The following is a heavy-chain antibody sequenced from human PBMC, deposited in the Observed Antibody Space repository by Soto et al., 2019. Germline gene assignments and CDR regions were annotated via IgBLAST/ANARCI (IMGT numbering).Heavy chain of an antibody. CDR3: ARGGRNYDILTGYYLPYYYYYMDV. V-gene: IGHV1-8*02. CDR2: ISAYNGNT. CDR1: GYTFTSYG. D-gene: IGHD3-9*01. J-gene: IGHJ6*03. Sequence: GASVKVSCKASGYTFTSYGISWVRQAPGQGLEWMGWISAYNGNTGYAQKFQGRVTMTRNTSISTAYMELSSLRSEDTAVYYCARGGRNYDILTGYYLPYYYYYMDVWGKGTTVTVSS.